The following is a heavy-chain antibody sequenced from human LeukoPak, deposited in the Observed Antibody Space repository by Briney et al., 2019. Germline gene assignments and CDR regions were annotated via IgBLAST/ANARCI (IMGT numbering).Heavy chain of an antibody. V-gene: IGHV1-3*03. Sequence: ASVKVSCKASGYTFTSYAVHWVRQAPGQRLEGMGWINAGNSNTKYSHEFQGRVTITRDTSASTAYVELSSLTSEDMAVYYCARFGAALYGFDIWGQGTMVTVSS. CDR2: INAGNSNT. CDR3: ARFGAALYGFDI. D-gene: IGHD3-10*01. J-gene: IGHJ3*02. CDR1: GYTFTSYA.